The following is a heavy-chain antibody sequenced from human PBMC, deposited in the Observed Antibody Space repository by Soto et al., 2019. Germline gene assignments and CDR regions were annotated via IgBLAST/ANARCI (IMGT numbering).Heavy chain of an antibody. D-gene: IGHD4-17*01. CDR3: ARGDEMTAVTIFEY. J-gene: IGHJ4*02. Sequence: QVQLEQSGPEVKRPGTSVKVSCKASGGAFGRYSVSWVRQAPGQGLEWIGGVIPVFNTPNYSLKFQGRVAIFADLSTSTVFMELRSLRSEDTALYYCARGDEMTAVTIFEYWGQGTLVTVSS. CDR2: VIPVFNTP. CDR1: GGAFGRYS. V-gene: IGHV1-69*01.